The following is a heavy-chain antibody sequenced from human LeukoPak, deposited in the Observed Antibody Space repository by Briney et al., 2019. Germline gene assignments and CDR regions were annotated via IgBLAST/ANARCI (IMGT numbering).Heavy chain of an antibody. CDR3: VRFGVDYDMDV. CDR2: IHYSGRP. V-gene: IGHV4-59*11. Sequence: PSETLSLTCTVSGGSISGHYWTWIRQPPGKGLEWIGQIHYSGRPDYNPSLKSRVTISVDTSKNQLSLKVTSVTGADTAVYYCVRFGVDYDMDVWGQGTTVTVSS. D-gene: IGHD3-16*01. J-gene: IGHJ6*02. CDR1: GGSISGHY.